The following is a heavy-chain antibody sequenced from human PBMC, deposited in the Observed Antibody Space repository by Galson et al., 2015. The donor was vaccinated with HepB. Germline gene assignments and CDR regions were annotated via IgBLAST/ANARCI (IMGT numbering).Heavy chain of an antibody. CDR2: ISSSSSFI. CDR3: ARNPSRRLGYCSSASCYTFDY. Sequence: SLRLSCAASGFTFSSYSMNWVRQAPGKGLEWVSSISSSSSFIYYADSVKGRFTISRDNAKNSLYLQMNSLRAEDTAVYYCARNPSRRLGYCSSASCYTFDYWGRGTLVTVSS. CDR1: GFTFSSYS. D-gene: IGHD2-2*01. J-gene: IGHJ2*01. V-gene: IGHV3-21*01.